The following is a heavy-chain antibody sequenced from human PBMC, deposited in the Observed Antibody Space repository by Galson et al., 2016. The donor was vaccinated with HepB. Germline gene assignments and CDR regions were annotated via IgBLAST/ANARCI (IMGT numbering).Heavy chain of an antibody. V-gene: IGHV1-46*01. CDR3: ARAASEIPRVISDS. J-gene: IGHJ4*02. Sequence: SVKFSCKASGYIFTAHYMHWVRQAPGQGLEWMGIINPSRGSTSYTQKFHGRITMTSDSSTNTVYMELSSLTYEDTAVYFCARAASEIPRVISDSWGQGSLVIVSS. CDR2: INPSRGST. CDR1: GYIFTAHY. D-gene: IGHD2-21*01.